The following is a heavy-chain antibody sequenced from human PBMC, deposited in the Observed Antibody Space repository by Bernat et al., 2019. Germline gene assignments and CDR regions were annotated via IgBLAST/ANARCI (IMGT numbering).Heavy chain of an antibody. V-gene: IGHV3-23*01. CDR1: GFIFSSYA. CDR2: ISGSGGSK. CDR3: ARSNQWLVRWFDP. D-gene: IGHD6-19*01. J-gene: IGHJ5*02. Sequence: EVQLLESGGGLEQPGGSLRLSCAASGFIFSSYAMSWVRQAPGKGLEWVSDISGSGGSKYNAASVKGRFTITRDNSKNTLYLQMNSLGAEDTAVYYCARSNQWLVRWFDPWGQGTLVTVSS.